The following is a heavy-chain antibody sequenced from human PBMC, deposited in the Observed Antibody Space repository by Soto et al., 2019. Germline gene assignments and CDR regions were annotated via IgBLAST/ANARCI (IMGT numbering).Heavy chain of an antibody. J-gene: IGHJ4*02. V-gene: IGHV4-34*01. D-gene: IGHD6-19*01. CDR3: ARGAGSGWSKQYYFDY. CDR2: INHSGST. CDR1: GGSFSGYY. Sequence: QVQLQQWGAGLLKPSETLSLTCAVYGGSFSGYYWSWIRQPPGKGLEWIGEINHSGSTNYNPSLMSRVTISVDTSKNQFSLKLSSVTAADTAVYYCARGAGSGWSKQYYFDYWGQGTLVTVSS.